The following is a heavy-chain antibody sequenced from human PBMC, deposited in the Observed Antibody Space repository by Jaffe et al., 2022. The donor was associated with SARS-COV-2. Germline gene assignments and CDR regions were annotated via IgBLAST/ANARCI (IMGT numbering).Heavy chain of an antibody. J-gene: IGHJ6*02. CDR1: GYSFTNYW. CDR2: IYPGDSDT. D-gene: IGHD3-10*01. CDR3: ARHEGLPGSGSYGYYYYGMDV. V-gene: IGHV5-51*01. Sequence: EVQLVQSGAEVKKPGESLKISCKGSGYSFTNYWIGWVRQMPGKGLEWMGIIYPGDSDTRYSPSFQGQVTISADKSISTAYLQWSSLKASDTAMYYCARHEGLPGSGSYGYYYYGMDVWGQGTTVTVSS.